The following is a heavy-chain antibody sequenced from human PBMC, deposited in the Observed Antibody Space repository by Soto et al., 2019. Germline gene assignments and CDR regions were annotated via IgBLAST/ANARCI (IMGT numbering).Heavy chain of an antibody. CDR1: GYTFTSYY. CDR2: INPSGGST. D-gene: IGHD3-3*01. V-gene: IGHV1-46*03. Sequence: ASVKVSCKASGYTFTSYYMHWVRQAPGQGLEWMGIINPSGGSTSYAQKFQGRVTMTRDTSTSTVYMELSSLRSEDTAVYYCASPLDYDFWSGYYSGKRNDAFDIWGQGTMVTVSS. CDR3: ASPLDYDFWSGYYSGKRNDAFDI. J-gene: IGHJ3*02.